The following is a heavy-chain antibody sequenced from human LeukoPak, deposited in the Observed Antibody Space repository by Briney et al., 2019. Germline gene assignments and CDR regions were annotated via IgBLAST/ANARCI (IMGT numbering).Heavy chain of an antibody. D-gene: IGHD3-10*01. CDR1: GGSISSSSYY. CDR3: ARYGSGSYYNGYNWFDP. CDR2: IYYSGST. J-gene: IGHJ5*02. Sequence: PSETLSLTCTVSGGSISSSSYYWGWIRQPPGKGLEWIGSIYYSGSTYYNPSLKSRVTISVDTSKNQLSLKLSSVTAADTAVYYCARYGSGSYYNGYNWFDPWGQGTLVTVSS. V-gene: IGHV4-39*07.